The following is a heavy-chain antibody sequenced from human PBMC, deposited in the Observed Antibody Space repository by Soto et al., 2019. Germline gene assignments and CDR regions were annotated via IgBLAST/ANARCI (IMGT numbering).Heavy chain of an antibody. CDR1: RASINSGGYY. Sequence: SETLSLTCTVSRASINSGGYYWSWIRQRPGKGLEWIGYISDSASTYYNPSLLSRAFISVDTSKNQFSLRLSSVTAADTAVYYCARDRVRGTSSPYYYGLDVWGQGTKVTVYS. V-gene: IGHV4-31*03. CDR3: ARDRVRGTSSPYYYGLDV. J-gene: IGHJ6*02. D-gene: IGHD3-10*01. CDR2: ISDSAST.